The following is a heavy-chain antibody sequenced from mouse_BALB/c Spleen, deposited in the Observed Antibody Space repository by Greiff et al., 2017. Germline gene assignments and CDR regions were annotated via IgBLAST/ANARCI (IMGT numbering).Heavy chain of an antibody. CDR2: IWSDGST. CDR1: GFSLTSYG. Sequence: VMLVESGPDLVAPSQSLSITCTVSGFSLTSYGVHWVRQPPGKGLEWLVVIWSDGSTTYNSALKSRLSISKDNSKSQVFLKMNSLQTDDTAMYYCARHGGRYDDYYAMDYWGQGTSVTVSS. J-gene: IGHJ4*01. D-gene: IGHD2-14*01. CDR3: ARHGGRYDDYYAMDY. V-gene: IGHV2-6-2*01.